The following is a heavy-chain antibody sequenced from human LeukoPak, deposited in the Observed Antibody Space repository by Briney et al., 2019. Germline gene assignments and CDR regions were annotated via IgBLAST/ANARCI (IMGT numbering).Heavy chain of an antibody. CDR1: GGSISSSSYY. CDR3: AREAPHYYDSSGYIPFDY. D-gene: IGHD3-22*01. Sequence: ASETLSLTCTVSGGSISSSSYYWGWIRQPPGKGLEWIGSIYYSGSTYYNPSLKSRVTISVDTSKNQFSLKLSSVTAADTAVYYCAREAPHYYDSSGYIPFDYWGQGTLVTVSS. CDR2: IYYSGST. V-gene: IGHV4-39*07. J-gene: IGHJ4*02.